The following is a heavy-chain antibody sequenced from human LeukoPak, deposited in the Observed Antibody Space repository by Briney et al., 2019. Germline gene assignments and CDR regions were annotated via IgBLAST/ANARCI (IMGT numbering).Heavy chain of an antibody. J-gene: IGHJ3*02. CDR2: IYYSGST. V-gene: IGHV4-39*07. D-gene: IGHD3-9*01. CDR3: ARGISGGFDWLLGDAFDI. Sequence: SETLSLTCTVSGGSISSSSYYWGWIRQPPGKGLEWIGSIYYSGSTYYNPSLKSRVTISVDTSKNQFSLKLSSVTAADTAVYYCARGISGGFDWLLGDAFDIWGQGTMVTVSS. CDR1: GGSISSSSYY.